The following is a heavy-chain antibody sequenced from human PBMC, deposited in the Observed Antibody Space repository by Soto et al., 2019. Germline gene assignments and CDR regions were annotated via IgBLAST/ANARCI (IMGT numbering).Heavy chain of an antibody. J-gene: IGHJ1*01. CDR1: GFSFSSHS. Sequence: EVQLVEAGGGLVQPGGFLRLSCAASGFSFSSHSMNWVRQAPGKGLEWVSYISSTSSIIYYADSVKGRFTTSRDNAKNSLYLQMKSLRDDDTAVYYCAGAKGWADISFQPWGQCTLVIVSS. D-gene: IGHD3-9*01. CDR3: AGAKGWADISFQP. V-gene: IGHV3-48*02. CDR2: ISSTSSII.